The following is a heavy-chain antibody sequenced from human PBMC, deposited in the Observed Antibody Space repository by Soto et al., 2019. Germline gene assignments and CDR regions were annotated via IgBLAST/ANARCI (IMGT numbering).Heavy chain of an antibody. CDR3: AREVGAPSGWLDP. J-gene: IGHJ5*02. CDR2: ISASGGLK. D-gene: IGHD1-26*01. Sequence: EVQLSESGGDLRQPGGSLRLSCAASGFTFTSYAMTWVRQTPGKGLEWVSGISASGGLKYYADSVQGRFTVSRDNSKNILYLQMDNLRDEDTALYYCAREVGAPSGWLDPWGQGTQVTVSS. CDR1: GFTFTSYA. V-gene: IGHV3-23*01.